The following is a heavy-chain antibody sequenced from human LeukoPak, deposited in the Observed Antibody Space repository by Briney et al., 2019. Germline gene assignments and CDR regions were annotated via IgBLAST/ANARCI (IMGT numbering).Heavy chain of an antibody. Sequence: PGGSLRLSCAASGFIFSDHCMNWVRQAPGKGLEWVSYINRAGTTSFYADSVKGRFTVSRDNAKNSLYLEVTNLRAEDTGLYYARGPAAMDWYFDFWGRGTLVTVSS. J-gene: IGHJ2*01. CDR1: GFIFSDHC. V-gene: IGHV3-11*01. CDR3: ARGPAAMDWYFDF. D-gene: IGHD2-2*01. CDR2: INRAGTTS.